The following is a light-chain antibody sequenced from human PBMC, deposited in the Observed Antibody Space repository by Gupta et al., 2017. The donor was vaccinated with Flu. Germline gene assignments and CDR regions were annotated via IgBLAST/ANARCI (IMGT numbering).Light chain of an antibody. J-gene: IGKJ1*01. CDR1: QGIRND. Sequence: PPSLSASGGDSVTITGRASQGIRNDLGWYQQKPGKAPKRLIFAASSLPSGVPSRFSGSGSGTEFTLTISSLQPEDFATYSSRDKDSYSSTFGQATKVEIK. CDR2: AAS. V-gene: IGKV1-17*01. CDR3: RDKDSYSST.